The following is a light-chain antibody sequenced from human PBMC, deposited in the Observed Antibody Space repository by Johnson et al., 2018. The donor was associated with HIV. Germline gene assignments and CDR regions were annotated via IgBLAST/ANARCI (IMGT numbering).Light chain of an antibody. V-gene: IGLV1-51*02. CDR2: ENN. CDR1: SSDIGKNY. Sequence: QAVLTQPPSVSAAPGQKVTISCSGSSSDIGKNYVSWYQQLPGTAPKLLIYENNKRPSGIPDRFSGSKSGTSATLGITGLQTGDEADYYCGTWGSSLSAGGANYVFGTGTKVTVL. CDR3: GTWGSSLSAGGANYV. J-gene: IGLJ1*01.